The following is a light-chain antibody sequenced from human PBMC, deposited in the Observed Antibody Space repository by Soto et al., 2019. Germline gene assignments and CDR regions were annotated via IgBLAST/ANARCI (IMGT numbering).Light chain of an antibody. CDR1: QATSNY. CDR3: QQYEYLPRT. V-gene: IGKV1-33*01. J-gene: IGKJ4*01. CDR2: DAS. Sequence: DIQMTQSPSSLSASVGDRVTITCQASQATSNYLNWYQQKPGKVPKLLIFDASTVDTGVPSRFSGSGSGTDFTFTISSLQPEDIVTYYCQQYEYLPRTFGGGTRVDIK.